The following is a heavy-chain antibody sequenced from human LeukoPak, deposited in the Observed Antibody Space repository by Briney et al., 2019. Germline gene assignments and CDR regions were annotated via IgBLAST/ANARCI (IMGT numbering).Heavy chain of an antibody. CDR2: ITSNGGTT. CDR3: ARGIRWASDY. Sequence: PGGSLRLSCAASGFTFSSYGMVWVCQAPGKGLEYVSGITSNGGTTYYGNSVKGRFTISRDNSKDTLYLQMGSLRTEDMAVYYCARGIRWASDYWGQGTLVTVAS. D-gene: IGHD4-23*01. V-gene: IGHV3-64*01. CDR1: GFTFSSYG. J-gene: IGHJ4*02.